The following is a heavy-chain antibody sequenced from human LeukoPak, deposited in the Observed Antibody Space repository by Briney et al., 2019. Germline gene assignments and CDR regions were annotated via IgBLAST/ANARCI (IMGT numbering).Heavy chain of an antibody. CDR1: GYTFTSYY. D-gene: IGHD4-11*01. Sequence: GASLKVSCKASGYTFTSYYMHWVLQAPGHGLEWMGIINPSGGSTSYAQKFQGRVTMTRDTSTSTVYMELSSLRSEDTAVYYCAREGTTVTTAAFDYWGQGTLVTVSS. CDR2: INPSGGST. J-gene: IGHJ4*02. V-gene: IGHV1-46*01. CDR3: AREGTTVTTAAFDY.